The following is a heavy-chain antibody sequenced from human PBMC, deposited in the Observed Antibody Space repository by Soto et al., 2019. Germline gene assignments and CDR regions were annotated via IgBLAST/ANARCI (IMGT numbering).Heavy chain of an antibody. CDR3: TRAGILTTPYYFDY. D-gene: IGHD2-21*01. V-gene: IGHV3-72*01. Sequence: EVQLVESGGGLVQPEGSLRLSCAASGFTFSDHYMDWVRQAPGKGLEWVGRIRNKANSYTTEYAASVKGRFTISRDDSTNSLYLQMNSLKTEDTAMYYCTRAGILTTPYYFDYWGQGTVVTVSS. CDR1: GFTFSDHY. J-gene: IGHJ4*02. CDR2: IRNKANSYTT.